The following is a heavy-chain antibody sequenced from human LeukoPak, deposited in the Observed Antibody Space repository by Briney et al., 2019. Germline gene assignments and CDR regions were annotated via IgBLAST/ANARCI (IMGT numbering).Heavy chain of an antibody. J-gene: IGHJ4*02. CDR1: GFTFSSYW. Sequence: GGSLRLSCAASGFTFSSYWMSWVRQAPGKGLEWVANIKQDGSEKYYVDSVKGRFTISRDNAKNSLYLQMNSLRAEDTAVYYCARGLYYDVLTGYDYYFDYWGQGTLVTVSS. D-gene: IGHD3-9*01. CDR3: ARGLYYDVLTGYDYYFDY. CDR2: IKQDGSEK. V-gene: IGHV3-7*01.